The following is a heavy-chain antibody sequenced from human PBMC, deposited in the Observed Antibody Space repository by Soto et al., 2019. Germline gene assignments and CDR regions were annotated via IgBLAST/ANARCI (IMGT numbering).Heavy chain of an antibody. V-gene: IGHV3-23*01. Sequence: GSLRLSCEASGLTFSSYTMNWVRRAPGKGLEWVATIGGSGDGTYYGDSVKGPFTISRDNSKNPVYLQMNSLKAEDTAIYYCARARESSLLRVPSSYCGQRTLVTVSS. J-gene: IGHJ4*02. CDR2: IGGSGDGT. D-gene: IGHD2-21*02. CDR1: GLTFSSYT. CDR3: ARARESSLLRVPSSY.